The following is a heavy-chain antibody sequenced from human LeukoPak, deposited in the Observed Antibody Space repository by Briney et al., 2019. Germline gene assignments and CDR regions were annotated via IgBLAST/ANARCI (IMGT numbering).Heavy chain of an antibody. CDR3: ARAYTGNYYPDY. D-gene: IGHD1-26*01. J-gene: IGHJ4*02. V-gene: IGHV3-21*01. CDR2: IGAAGSHI. CDR1: GFTFSAYS. Sequence: GGSLRLSCAASGFTFSAYSMNWVRQAPGEGLEWVSSIGAAGSHIYYADSMKGRFTISRDNAKSSLFLQMNSLRAEDTAVYYCARAYTGNYYPDYWGQGTLVTVSS.